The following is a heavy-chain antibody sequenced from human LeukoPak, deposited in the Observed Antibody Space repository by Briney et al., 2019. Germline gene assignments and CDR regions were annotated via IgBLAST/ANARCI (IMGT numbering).Heavy chain of an antibody. J-gene: IGHJ5*02. CDR1: GYTFTSYD. D-gene: IGHD2-2*01. Sequence: ASVKVSCKASGYTFTSYDINWVRQATGQGLEWMGWMNPNSGNTGYAQKFQGRVTITRNTSISTAYMELSSLRSEDTAVYYCARVPAATGWWFDPWGQGTLVTVSS. CDR2: MNPNSGNT. CDR3: ARVPAATGWWFDP. V-gene: IGHV1-8*03.